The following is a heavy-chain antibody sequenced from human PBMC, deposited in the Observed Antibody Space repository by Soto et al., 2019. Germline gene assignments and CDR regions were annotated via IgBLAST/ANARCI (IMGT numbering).Heavy chain of an antibody. D-gene: IGHD1-1*01. Sequence: QSQTLSLPCAISGDSVSSNSAAWNWIRQSPSRGLEWLGRTYYRSKWYNDYAVSVKSRITINPDTSKNQFSLQMNSVTPEDTAVYYCASQRSLPALGLYYYYYMDVWGKGTTVTVSS. CDR2: TYYRSKWYN. CDR3: ASQRSLPALGLYYYYYMDV. V-gene: IGHV6-1*01. CDR1: GDSVSSNSAA. J-gene: IGHJ6*03.